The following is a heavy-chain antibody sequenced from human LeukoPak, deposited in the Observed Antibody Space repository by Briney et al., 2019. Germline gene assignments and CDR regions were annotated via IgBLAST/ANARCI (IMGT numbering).Heavy chain of an antibody. J-gene: IGHJ4*02. CDR3: AKHLATMITNFDY. D-gene: IGHD3-22*01. Sequence: GGSLRLSCSASGFTFSSYAMHWVRQAPGKGLEYVSAISSNGGSTYYADSVKGRFTISRDKSKNTLYLQMNSLRADDTAVYYCAKHLATMITNFDYWGREPWSPSPQ. V-gene: IGHV3-64*04. CDR2: ISSNGGST. CDR1: GFTFSSYA.